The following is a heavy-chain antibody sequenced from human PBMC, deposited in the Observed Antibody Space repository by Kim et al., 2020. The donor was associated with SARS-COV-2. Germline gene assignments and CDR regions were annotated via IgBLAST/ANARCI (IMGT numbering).Heavy chain of an antibody. D-gene: IGHD3-10*01. V-gene: IGHV4-59*09. J-gene: IGHJ4*02. CDR3: ARGVYYYGSGSYPPDY. Sequence: SLKSRVTISVDTSKNQFSLKLSSVTAADTAVYYCARGVYYYGSGSYPPDYWGQGTLVTVSS.